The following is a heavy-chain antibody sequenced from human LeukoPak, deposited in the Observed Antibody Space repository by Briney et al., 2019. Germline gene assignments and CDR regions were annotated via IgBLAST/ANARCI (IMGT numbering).Heavy chain of an antibody. D-gene: IGHD4-17*01. CDR3: SKVGYGDYSDFDY. Sequence: GGSLRLSCAAARFTLSNYGMLWDSQAPGKGLEWAAFIRYDGSNKYYADSVKGRFTISRDNSKNTLYLQMNSLRAEDTVVYYCSKVGYGDYSDFDYWGQGTLVTVSS. CDR1: RFTLSNYG. J-gene: IGHJ4*02. V-gene: IGHV3-30*02. CDR2: IRYDGSNK.